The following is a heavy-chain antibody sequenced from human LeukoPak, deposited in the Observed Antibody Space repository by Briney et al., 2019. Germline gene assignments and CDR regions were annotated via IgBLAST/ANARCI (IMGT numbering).Heavy chain of an antibody. Sequence: ASVKVSCKASGCTFTSYYMHWVRQAPGQGLEWMGIINPSGGSTSYAQKFQGRVTMTRDMSTSTVYMELSSLRSEDTAVYYCAREASVTGRGWFLDYWGQGTLVTVSS. D-gene: IGHD2-21*02. J-gene: IGHJ4*02. CDR1: GCTFTSYY. CDR2: INPSGGST. CDR3: AREASVTGRGWFLDY. V-gene: IGHV1-46*01.